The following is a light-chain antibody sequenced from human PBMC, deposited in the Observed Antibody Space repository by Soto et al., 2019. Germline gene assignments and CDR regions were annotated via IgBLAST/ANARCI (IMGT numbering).Light chain of an antibody. V-gene: IGKV3-15*01. CDR1: QTVNSN. CDR3: QQYNNWPQT. J-gene: IGKJ1*01. CDR2: GAS. Sequence: EIVLTQSPGTLSLSPGESATLSCRASQTVNSNYLAWFQQRPGQAPRLLIYGASTRATGIPARFSGSGSGTEFTLTISSLQSEDFAVYYCQQYNNWPQTCGQGTKADIK.